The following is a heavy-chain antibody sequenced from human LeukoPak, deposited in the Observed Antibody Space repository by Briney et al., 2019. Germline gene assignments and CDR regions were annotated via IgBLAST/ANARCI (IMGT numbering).Heavy chain of an antibody. CDR2: ISGSGGST. Sequence: PGGSLRLSCAASGFTFSSYAMSWVRQAPGKGLEWVSAISGSGGSTYYADSVKGRFTISRDNAKNSLYLQMNSLRAEDTAVYYCARMNPVTPYYYYYMDVWGKGTTVTVSS. CDR3: ARMNPVTPYYYYYMDV. D-gene: IGHD4-11*01. J-gene: IGHJ6*03. CDR1: GFTFSSYA. V-gene: IGHV3-23*01.